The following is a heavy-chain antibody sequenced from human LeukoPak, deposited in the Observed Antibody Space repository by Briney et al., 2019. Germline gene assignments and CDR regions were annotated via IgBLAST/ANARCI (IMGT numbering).Heavy chain of an antibody. V-gene: IGHV3-74*01. CDR1: GLTFKSYW. CDR2: INSDESST. D-gene: IGHD4-23*01. CDR3: ASLAANGGQSDF. Sequence: GRSLRLFCAPSGLTFKSYWMHWARQPQGKGLVWVSRINSDESSTNYADSLKGRFTISRDNAKNTLYLQMNSLRAEDTAVYYRASLAANGGQSDFWGQGTLVTVSS. J-gene: IGHJ4*02.